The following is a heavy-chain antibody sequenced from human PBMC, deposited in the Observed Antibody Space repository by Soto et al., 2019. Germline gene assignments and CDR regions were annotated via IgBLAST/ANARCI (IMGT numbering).Heavy chain of an antibody. Sequence: ASVKVSCKASGYTFTSYGISWVRQAPGQGLEWMGWISAYNGNTNYAQKLQGRVTMTTDTSTSTAYMELRSLRSDDTAVYYWARWRGRYYGSGSYQGYYYGMDVWGQGTTVTVSS. CDR1: GYTFTSYG. CDR3: ARWRGRYYGSGSYQGYYYGMDV. V-gene: IGHV1-18*01. D-gene: IGHD3-10*01. J-gene: IGHJ6*02. CDR2: ISAYNGNT.